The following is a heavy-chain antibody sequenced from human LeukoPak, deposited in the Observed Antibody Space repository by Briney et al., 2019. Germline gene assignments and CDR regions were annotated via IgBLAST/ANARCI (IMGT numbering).Heavy chain of an antibody. D-gene: IGHD1-14*01. J-gene: IGHJ4*02. CDR1: GFTFSTYA. Sequence: GGSLRLSCAASGFTFSTYAMSWVRQAPGKGLEWVSGISGSGSSTDYADSVKGRFTISRADSENTLYLQMNNLRAEDTAVYYCAKATGYLLWGQGTLVTVSS. CDR3: AKATGYLL. V-gene: IGHV3-23*01. CDR2: ISGSGSST.